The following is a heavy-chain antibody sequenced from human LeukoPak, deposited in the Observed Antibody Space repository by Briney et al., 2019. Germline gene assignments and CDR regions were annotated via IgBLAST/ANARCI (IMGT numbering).Heavy chain of an antibody. D-gene: IGHD1-1*01. Sequence: GGSLRLSCAASGFTFSSYGMHWVRQAPGKGLEWVAFIRYDGSNKYYADSVKGRFTISRDNSKNTPYLQMNSLRAEGTAVYYCAKDQEVDNWNPSDYWGQGTLVTVPS. CDR2: IRYDGSNK. V-gene: IGHV3-30*02. CDR1: GFTFSSYG. J-gene: IGHJ4*02. CDR3: AKDQEVDNWNPSDY.